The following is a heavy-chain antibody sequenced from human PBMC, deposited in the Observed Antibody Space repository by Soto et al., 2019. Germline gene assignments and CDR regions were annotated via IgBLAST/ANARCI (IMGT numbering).Heavy chain of an antibody. CDR2: ISPYDGRT. CDR1: GFTFTNYF. D-gene: IGHD6-25*01. CDR3: ARGDGRGSSGFYYYYGMDV. V-gene: IGHV1-46*01. Sequence: QVQLVQSGAEVKKPGASVKVSCKASGFTFTNYFFYWVRQAPRQGLEWMGIISPYDGRTNYVQSLQGRVAMTRDTSTSIVYMELSSLRSEDTAVYYCARGDGRGSSGFYYYYGMDVWGHGTTVTVSS. J-gene: IGHJ6*02.